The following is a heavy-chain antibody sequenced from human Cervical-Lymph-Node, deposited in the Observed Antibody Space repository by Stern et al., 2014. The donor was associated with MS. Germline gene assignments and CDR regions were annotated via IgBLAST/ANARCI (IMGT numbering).Heavy chain of an antibody. J-gene: IGHJ6*02. D-gene: IGHD3-3*01. CDR2: MNPNSGNT. CDR1: GYTFTSYD. Sequence: QVQLQQSGAEVKKPGASVKVSCKASGYTFTSYDINWVRQATGQGLEWMGWMNPNSGNTGYAQKFQGRVTMTRNTSISTAYMELSSLRSEDTAVYYCARGHGYGSYYDFWSGYSRDGMDVWGQGTTVTVSS. CDR3: ARGHGYGSYYDFWSGYSRDGMDV. V-gene: IGHV1-8*01.